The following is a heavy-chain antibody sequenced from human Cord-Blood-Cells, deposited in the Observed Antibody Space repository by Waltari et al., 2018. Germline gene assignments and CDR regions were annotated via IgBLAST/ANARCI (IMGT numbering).Heavy chain of an antibody. V-gene: IGHV4-31*03. J-gene: IGHJ3*02. Sequence: QVQLQESGPGLVKPSQTLSLTCTVSGGSISSGAYYCSWIRQHPGKGLEWIGYISYSGSTYYNPSLKSRVTISVDTSKNQFSLKLSSVTAADTAVYYCARARGDRDAFDIWGQGTMVTVSS. CDR2: ISYSGST. CDR1: GGSISSGAYY. D-gene: IGHD3-16*01. CDR3: ARARGDRDAFDI.